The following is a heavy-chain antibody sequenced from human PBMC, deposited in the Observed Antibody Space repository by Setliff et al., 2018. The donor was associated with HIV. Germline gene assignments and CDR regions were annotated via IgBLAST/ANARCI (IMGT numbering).Heavy chain of an antibody. J-gene: IGHJ6*03. CDR3: ARSARKQGYYYYYYMDV. V-gene: IGHV4-31*03. CDR2: IYYSGST. Sequence: SETLSLTCTVSGGSISSGGYYWSWIRQHPGKGLEWIGYIYYSGSTYYNPSLKSRVTISVDTSKNQFSLKLSSVTAADTAVYYCARSARKQGYYYYYYMDVWGKGITVTVSS. CDR1: GGSISSGGYY.